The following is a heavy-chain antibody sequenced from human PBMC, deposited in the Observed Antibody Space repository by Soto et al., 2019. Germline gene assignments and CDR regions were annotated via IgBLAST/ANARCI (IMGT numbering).Heavy chain of an antibody. Sequence: QVHLVQSGAEVKKPGSSVKVSCKASGGTVSSYAITWVRQAPGTGLEWMGVFIPIFVSAHYAQKFQGRVTITADESASTAYMELSGLRSEDTAIYYCARDLSSDSTGFRGYDLWGQGTLVTVS. CDR3: ARDLSSDSTGFRGYDL. V-gene: IGHV1-69*01. CDR1: GGTVSSYA. D-gene: IGHD3-22*01. J-gene: IGHJ4*02. CDR2: FIPIFVSA.